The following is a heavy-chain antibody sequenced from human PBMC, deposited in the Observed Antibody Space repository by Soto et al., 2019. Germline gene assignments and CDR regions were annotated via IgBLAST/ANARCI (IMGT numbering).Heavy chain of an antibody. D-gene: IGHD4-17*01. J-gene: IGHJ6*02. CDR2: IYYSGST. V-gene: IGHV4-31*03. CDR3: ARDDYGDSNYSYYGMDV. Sequence: QVQLQESGPGLVKPSQTLSLTCTVSGGSISSGGYYWSWIRQHPGKGLEWIGYIYYSGSTYYNPSLKSRVTISVDTSKHQFSLKLSSVTAADTAVYYCARDDYGDSNYSYYGMDVWGQGTTVTVSS. CDR1: GGSISSGGYY.